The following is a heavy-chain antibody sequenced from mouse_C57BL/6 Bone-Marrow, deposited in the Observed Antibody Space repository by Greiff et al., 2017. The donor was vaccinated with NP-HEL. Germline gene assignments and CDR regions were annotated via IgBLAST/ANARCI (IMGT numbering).Heavy chain of an antibody. J-gene: IGHJ3*01. CDR3: ARDYGSRGAY. CDR1: GYSITSGYY. Sequence: DVKLQESGPGLVKPSQSLSLTCSVTGYSITSGYYWNWIRQFPGNKLEWMGYISYDGSNNYNPSLKNRISITRDTSKNQFFLKLNSVTTEDTATYYCARDYGSRGAYWGQGTLVTVSA. D-gene: IGHD1-1*01. V-gene: IGHV3-6*01. CDR2: ISYDGSN.